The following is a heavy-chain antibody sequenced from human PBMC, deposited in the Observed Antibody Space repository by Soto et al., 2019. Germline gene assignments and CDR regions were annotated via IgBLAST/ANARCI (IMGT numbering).Heavy chain of an antibody. D-gene: IGHD4-17*01. J-gene: IGHJ4*02. CDR3: ALIRVGDYPYFVY. V-gene: IGHV2-70*12. CDR1: GFSITTRAMC. Sequence: SGPTLVNPTQTLTLTCTFSGFSITTRAMCVCWIRQPPGKALEWLALIDWADDKYYSTSLKTRLTISKDTSKNQVVLTMTNMVPVDTATYYCALIRVGDYPYFVYWGPGILVTVFS. CDR2: IDWADDK.